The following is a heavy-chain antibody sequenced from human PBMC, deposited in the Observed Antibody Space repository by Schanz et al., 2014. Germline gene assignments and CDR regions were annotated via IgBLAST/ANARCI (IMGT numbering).Heavy chain of an antibody. Sequence: QVQLVQSGAEVKKPGASVRVSCKASGYTFTTYAMSWVRQAPGQGLEWVGWISVYTGNTKYGQKVQGRVTMTADTSTNTAYMALTDLRSDDTAVYYCARSAGRDFWSGYYTRFDYWGQGTLVTGSS. V-gene: IGHV1-18*01. CDR3: ARSAGRDFWSGYYTRFDY. D-gene: IGHD3-3*01. J-gene: IGHJ4*02. CDR1: GYTFTTYA. CDR2: ISVYTGNT.